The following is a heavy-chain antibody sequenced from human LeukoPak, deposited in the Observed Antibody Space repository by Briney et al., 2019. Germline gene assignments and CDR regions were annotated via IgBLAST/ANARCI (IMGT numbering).Heavy chain of an antibody. CDR1: GFGFTFVSYN. CDR3: AASGSFSSFGY. D-gene: IGHD3-10*01. Sequence: GGSLRLSCAASGFGFTFVSYNLNWVRQAPGKGLEWVSYISSSSRLIYYADSVKGRFTISRDNANSSLYLQMNSLRDEDTAVYYCAASGSFSSFGYWGQGTLATVSS. V-gene: IGHV3-48*02. CDR2: ISSSSRLI. J-gene: IGHJ4*02.